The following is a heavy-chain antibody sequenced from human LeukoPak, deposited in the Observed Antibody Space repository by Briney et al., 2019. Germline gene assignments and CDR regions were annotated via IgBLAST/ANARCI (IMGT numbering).Heavy chain of an antibody. V-gene: IGHV3-23*01. Sequence: GGSLRLSCAASGFTFSSSAMSWVRQAPGKGLEWVSSISGSGSGGSTYYADSVKGRFTISRDNSKNTLYLQMNSLRAEDTAVYYCAKGWYYYDRWDAFDIWGQGTMVTVSS. CDR2: ISGSGSGGST. J-gene: IGHJ3*02. CDR1: GFTFSSSA. D-gene: IGHD3-22*01. CDR3: AKGWYYYDRWDAFDI.